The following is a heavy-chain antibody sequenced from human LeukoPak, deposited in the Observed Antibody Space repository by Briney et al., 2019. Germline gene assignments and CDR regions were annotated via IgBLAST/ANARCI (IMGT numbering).Heavy chain of an antibody. CDR3: AKRGVVIRVILVGFHKEAYYFDS. V-gene: IGHV3-23*01. D-gene: IGHD3-22*01. Sequence: TGGSLRLSCAVSGITLSNYGMSWVRQAPGKGLECVAGISYRGSRTNYADSVKGRFTISTDHPKNTLYLQMNSLRAEDTAVYFCAKRGVVIRVILVGFHKEAYYFDSWGQGALVTVSS. CDR1: GITLSNYG. J-gene: IGHJ4*02. CDR2: ISYRGSRT.